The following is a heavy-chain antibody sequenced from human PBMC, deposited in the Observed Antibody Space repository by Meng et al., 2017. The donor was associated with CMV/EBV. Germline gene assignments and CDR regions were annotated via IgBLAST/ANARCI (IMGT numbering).Heavy chain of an antibody. CDR3: AKDLGSYCSGGSCYNVFDY. CDR1: GFTFSSYA. D-gene: IGHD2-15*01. J-gene: IGHJ4*02. Sequence: GESLKISCAASGFTFSSYAMSWVRQAPGKGLEWVSAISGSGGSTYYADSVKGRFTISRDNSKNTLYLQMNSLRAEDTAVYYCAKDLGSYCSGGSCYNVFDYWGQGTLVPSPQ. CDR2: ISGSGGST. V-gene: IGHV3-23*01.